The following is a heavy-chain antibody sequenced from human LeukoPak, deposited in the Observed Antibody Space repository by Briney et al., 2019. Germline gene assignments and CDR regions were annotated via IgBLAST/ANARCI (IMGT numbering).Heavy chain of an antibody. J-gene: IGHJ4*02. V-gene: IGHV3-23*01. Sequence: PGGSLRLSCAASGFTFSSYGMHWVRQAPGKGLEWVSAISGSGGSTYYADSVKGRFTISRDNSKNTLYLQMNSLRAEDTAVYYCAKWFDAIAAEEAYWGQGTLVTVSS. CDR3: AKWFDAIAAEEAY. D-gene: IGHD6-13*01. CDR1: GFTFSSYG. CDR2: ISGSGGST.